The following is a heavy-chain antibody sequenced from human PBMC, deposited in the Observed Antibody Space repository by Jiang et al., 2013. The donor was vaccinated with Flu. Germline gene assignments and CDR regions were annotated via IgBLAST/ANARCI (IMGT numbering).Heavy chain of an antibody. D-gene: IGHD2-2*01. CDR2: INPNSGGT. J-gene: IGHJ5*02. Sequence: QLVESGAEVKKPGASVKVSCKASGYTFTGYYMHWVRQAPGQGLEWMGWINPNSGGTNYAQKFQGRVTMTRDTSISTAYMELSRLRSDDTAVYYCAREEPAAILGSNNWFDPWGQGTLVTVSS. CDR1: GYTFTGYY. CDR3: AREEPAAILGSNNWFDP. V-gene: IGHV1-2*02.